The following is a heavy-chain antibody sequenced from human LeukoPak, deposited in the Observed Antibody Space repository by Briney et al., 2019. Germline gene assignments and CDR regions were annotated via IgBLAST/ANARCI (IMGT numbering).Heavy chain of an antibody. D-gene: IGHD3-10*01. CDR3: ESYYDSGTSRFDY. V-gene: IGHV4-39*01. J-gene: IGHJ4*02. CDR2: INYRGTT. CDR1: GGSISSSNYF. Sequence: PSETLSLTCTVSGGSISSSNYFWGWIRQPPGKGLEWIGSINYRGTTCYNPSLKSRVTLSVDTSKNQFSLKLSSVTAADTAVYYCESYYDSGTSRFDYWGQGTLVTVSS.